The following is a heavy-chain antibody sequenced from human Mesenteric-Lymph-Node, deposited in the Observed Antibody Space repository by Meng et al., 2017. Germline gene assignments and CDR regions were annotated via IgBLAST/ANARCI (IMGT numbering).Heavy chain of an antibody. J-gene: IGHJ6*02. V-gene: IGHV3-9*01. CDR3: ATALWYLLPTAYYYRMDV. D-gene: IGHD2-15*01. CDR2: ISWNSGSI. CDR1: VFTFDDYA. Sequence: SLRLSCAASVFTFDDYAMHWVRQAPGKGLEWVSGISWNSGSIGYADSVKGRFTISRDNAKNSLYLQMNSLRSEDTALYYCATALWYLLPTAYYYRMDVWGQGTTVTVSS.